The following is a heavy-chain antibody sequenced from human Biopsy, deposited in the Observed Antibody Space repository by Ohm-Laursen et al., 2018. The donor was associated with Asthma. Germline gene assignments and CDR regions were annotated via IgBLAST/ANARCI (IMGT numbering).Heavy chain of an antibody. CDR1: GYTFIGYH. Sequence: SSVKVSCKTSGYTFIGYHIHWVRQAPGQGLEWMGRINPNSGGTNYAQKFQGRVTMASDTSISTAYMELSRLRSDDTALYYCARGQKSPGDRWFDPWGQGTLVTVSS. J-gene: IGHJ5*02. CDR2: INPNSGGT. CDR3: ARGQKSPGDRWFDP. V-gene: IGHV1-2*06. D-gene: IGHD7-27*01.